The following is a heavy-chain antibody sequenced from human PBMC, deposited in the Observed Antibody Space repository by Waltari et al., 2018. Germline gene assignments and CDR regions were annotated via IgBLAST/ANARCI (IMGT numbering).Heavy chain of an antibody. CDR1: GFTVSNDY. J-gene: IGHJ4*02. Sequence: DVQLVESGGGLVQPGGSLRLSCAASGFTVSNDYVTWVRQAPGKGLEWVSIIYSGGATYYADSVKGRFTISRDNSRNTVDLQLNSLRLEDSAIYYCARATATGATPKYWGQGTLVTVSS. CDR2: IYSGGAT. V-gene: IGHV3-66*02. D-gene: IGHD1-26*01. CDR3: ARATATGATPKY.